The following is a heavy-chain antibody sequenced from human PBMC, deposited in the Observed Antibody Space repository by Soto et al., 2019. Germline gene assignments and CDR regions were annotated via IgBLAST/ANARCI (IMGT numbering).Heavy chain of an antibody. D-gene: IGHD6-6*01. CDR1: GYTFTSYA. Sequence: QVQLVQSGAEVKKPGASVKVSCKASGYTFTSYAMHWVRQAPGQRLEWMGWINAGNGNTKYSQKFQGRVTITRDTSASTAYMELSSQRSEDTAVYYCARDAAARYYYGMDVWGQGTTVTVSS. V-gene: IGHV1-3*01. CDR3: ARDAAARYYYGMDV. J-gene: IGHJ6*02. CDR2: INAGNGNT.